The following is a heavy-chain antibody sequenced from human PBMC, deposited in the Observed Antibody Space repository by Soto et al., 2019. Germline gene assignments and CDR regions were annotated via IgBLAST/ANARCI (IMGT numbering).Heavy chain of an antibody. CDR3: ARARNWNYWFDP. CDR2: IYYSGST. CDR1: GGSISSYY. V-gene: IGHV4-59*01. D-gene: IGHD1-7*01. Sequence: LSLTCTVSGGSISSYYWSWIRQPPGKGLEWIGYIYYSGSTNYNPSLKSRVTISVDTSKNQFSLKLSSVTAADTAVYYCARARNWNYWFDPWGQGTLVTVSS. J-gene: IGHJ5*02.